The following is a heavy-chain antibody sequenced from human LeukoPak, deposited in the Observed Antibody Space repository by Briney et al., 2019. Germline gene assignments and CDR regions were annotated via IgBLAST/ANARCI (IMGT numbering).Heavy chain of an antibody. J-gene: IGHJ4*02. CDR2: VRSKAYGGTT. D-gene: IGHD1-26*01. Sequence: PGGSLRLSCTTSGFTFGDYAMSWVRQAPGKGLEWVGFVRSKAYGGTTEYAASVKGRFTISRDDSKSIAFLQMNSLKTEDTAVYHCTRDNWRGNYRIGYWGQGTLVTVSS. CDR3: TRDNWRGNYRIGY. V-gene: IGHV3-49*04. CDR1: GFTFGDYA.